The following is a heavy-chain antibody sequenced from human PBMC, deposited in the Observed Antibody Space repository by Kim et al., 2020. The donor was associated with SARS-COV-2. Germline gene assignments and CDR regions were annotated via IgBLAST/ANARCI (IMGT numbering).Heavy chain of an antibody. V-gene: IGHV5-10-1*01. CDR2: T. J-gene: IGHJ6*02. D-gene: IGHD1-26*01. Sequence: TNDSPSFQGHVTISADKSIKTAYLQWSSLEASDTAVYYCATNSGLYYFAMDVWGQGTAVTVSS. CDR3: ATNSGLYYFAMDV.